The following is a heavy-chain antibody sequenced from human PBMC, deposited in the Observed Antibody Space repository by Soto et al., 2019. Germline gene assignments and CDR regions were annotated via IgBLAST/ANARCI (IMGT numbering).Heavy chain of an antibody. CDR1: GVSFSNAW. CDR2: IRSKTDGGTI. D-gene: IGHD5-12*01. CDR3: TTAHPRGPDY. Sequence: GGSLRLSRAASGVSFSNAWMNWVRKAPGKGLEWAGQIRSKTDGGTIFYPAPVKDRFIISRDDSRNTLYLQMNSLKTEDTAVYYCTTAHPRGPDYWGQGTLVTVSS. J-gene: IGHJ4*02. V-gene: IGHV3-15*01.